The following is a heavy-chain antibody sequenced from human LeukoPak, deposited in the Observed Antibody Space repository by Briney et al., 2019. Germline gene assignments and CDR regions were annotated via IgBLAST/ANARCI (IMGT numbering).Heavy chain of an antibody. J-gene: IGHJ4*02. Sequence: ETSETLSLTCTVSGGSVSGYTYYWAWIRQPPGKRLEWIGSVYYSGDTYYNPSLKSRVTLSIDTSKNQFSLRLSSVTAADTAIYFCARDRVDGDYGEGSYWGQGTLVTVSS. V-gene: IGHV4-39*07. CDR1: GGSVSGYTYY. CDR3: ARDRVDGDYGEGSY. CDR2: VYYSGDT. D-gene: IGHD4-17*01.